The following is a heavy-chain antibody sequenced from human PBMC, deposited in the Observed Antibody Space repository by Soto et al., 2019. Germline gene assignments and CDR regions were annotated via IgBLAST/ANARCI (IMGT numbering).Heavy chain of an antibody. Sequence: QVQLVQSGAEVEKPGASVKVSCKASGYTFTAYYVHWVRQAPGQGLEWMGWINPNTAVTNYAHKFQGRVTMTRDTASSTACMELSRLRADDTAVYYCARGGAVGGTEWGQGTLVTVSS. V-gene: IGHV1-2*02. CDR2: INPNTAVT. J-gene: IGHJ1*01. CDR3: ARGGAVGGTE. D-gene: IGHD6-19*01. CDR1: GYTFTAYY.